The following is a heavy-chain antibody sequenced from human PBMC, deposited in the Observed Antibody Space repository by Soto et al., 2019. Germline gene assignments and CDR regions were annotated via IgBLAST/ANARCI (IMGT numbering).Heavy chain of an antibody. D-gene: IGHD3-10*01. V-gene: IGHV4-30-4*01. CDR3: ARETMWPSGRYYYYHMDV. J-gene: IGHJ6*02. Sequence: QVQLQESGPGLVKPSQTLSLTCSVSGASITSRGSYWTWIRQPPGKGLEWIGHISYSGNTFYNSSLESPLTISVDTSKNQFSLKMTSVTAADTAVYFCARETMWPSGRYYYYHMDVWGQGTTVPVSS. CDR2: ISYSGNT. CDR1: GASITSRGSY.